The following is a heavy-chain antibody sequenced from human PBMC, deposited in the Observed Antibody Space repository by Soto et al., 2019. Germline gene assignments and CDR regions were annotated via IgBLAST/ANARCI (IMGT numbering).Heavy chain of an antibody. Sequence: SVKVSCKASGCTFSSYAISCVRQAPGQGLEWMGGIIPIFGTANYAQKFQGRVTITADESTSTAYMELSSLRSEDTAVYYCASNILTGSTLPFDYWGQGTLVTVSS. V-gene: IGHV1-69*13. CDR3: ASNILTGSTLPFDY. CDR2: IIPIFGTA. J-gene: IGHJ4*02. D-gene: IGHD3-9*01. CDR1: GCTFSSYA.